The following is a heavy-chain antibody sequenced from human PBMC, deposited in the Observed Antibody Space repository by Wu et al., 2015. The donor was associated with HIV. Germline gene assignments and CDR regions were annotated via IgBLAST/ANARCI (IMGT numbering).Heavy chain of an antibody. Sequence: QVRLVQSGAEVRKPGASVNVSCKVFGHIFTESSIHWVRQAPGKGLEWMGGFDPEDGETIYAQNLQGRVTMTEDTSRDTAYMELSSLRSEDTAVYYCATGKYYDILTGYYPFDYWGQGTLVTVSS. D-gene: IGHD3-9*01. V-gene: IGHV1-24*01. CDR1: GHIFTESS. J-gene: IGHJ4*02. CDR3: ATGKYYDILTGYYPFDY. CDR2: FDPEDGET.